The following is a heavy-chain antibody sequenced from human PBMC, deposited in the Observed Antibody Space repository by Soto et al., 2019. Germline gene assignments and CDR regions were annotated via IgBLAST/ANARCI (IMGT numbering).Heavy chain of an antibody. CDR1: GFTFSIYA. Sequence: EVQVLESGGGLVQPGGSLRLSCAASGFTFSIYAMSWVRQAPGKGLEWVSTISGSGDITYYADSLKGRFTMSRDNSKNTLYLQMDSLRAEDTAVYYCAKSYGNYYSAYWGQGTLVTVSS. CDR3: AKSYGNYYSAY. V-gene: IGHV3-23*01. D-gene: IGHD3-10*01. J-gene: IGHJ4*02. CDR2: ISGSGDIT.